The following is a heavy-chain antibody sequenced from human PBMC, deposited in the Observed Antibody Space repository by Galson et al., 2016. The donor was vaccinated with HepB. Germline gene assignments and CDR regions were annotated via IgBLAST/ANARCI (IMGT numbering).Heavy chain of an antibody. Sequence: LRLSCAASGFTFSSYSMNWVRQAPGKGLEWVSSISSSSSYIYYADSVKGRFTISRDNAKNSLYLQMNSLRAEDTAVYYCARGKFDCSSGTCHYYGMDVWGKGTTVTVSS. CDR2: ISSSSSYI. J-gene: IGHJ6*04. CDR3: ARGKFDCSSGTCHYYGMDV. CDR1: GFTFSSYS. V-gene: IGHV3-21*01. D-gene: IGHD2-15*01.